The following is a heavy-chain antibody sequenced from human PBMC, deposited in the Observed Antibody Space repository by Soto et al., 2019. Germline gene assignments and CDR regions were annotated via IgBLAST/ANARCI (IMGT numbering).Heavy chain of an antibody. Sequence: PGGSLRLCCEASGFTFSDYYMSWIRQAPGKGLEWISYISTSSSYTNYADSVKGRFTISRDNAKNSLYLQMNSLRAEDTAVYYCASHLTEAAKMPYWSQGTLVTVSS. D-gene: IGHD6-13*01. CDR3: ASHLTEAAKMPY. J-gene: IGHJ4*02. CDR1: GFTFSDYY. V-gene: IGHV3-11*03. CDR2: ISTSSSYT.